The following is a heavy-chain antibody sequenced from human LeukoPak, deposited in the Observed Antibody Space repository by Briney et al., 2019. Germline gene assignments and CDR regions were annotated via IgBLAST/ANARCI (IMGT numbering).Heavy chain of an antibody. J-gene: IGHJ4*02. V-gene: IGHV4-34*01. CDR3: ARLGRRYSVTYYDILTGYYFDY. Sequence: SETLSLTCAVYGGSFIGFHWNWIRQPPGKGLEWIGDINHSGSTNYNPSLKSRVTISVDTSKNQFSLKLSSVTAVDTAVYYCARLGRRYSVTYYDILTGYYFDYWGQGTLVTVSS. CDR2: INHSGST. D-gene: IGHD3-9*01. CDR1: GGSFIGFH.